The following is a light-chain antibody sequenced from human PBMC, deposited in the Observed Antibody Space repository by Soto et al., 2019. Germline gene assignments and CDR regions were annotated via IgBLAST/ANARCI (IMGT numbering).Light chain of an antibody. CDR2: DVS. Sequence: QSALTQPASVSGSPGQSITISCTGTSSDVGGYNYVSWYQQHPGKAPKLMIYDVSNRPSGVSNRFSGSKSGNTASLTISGLQAEDEADYYCSSYTSSSPVVFGGGTQL. J-gene: IGLJ2*01. V-gene: IGLV2-14*01. CDR3: SSYTSSSPVV. CDR1: SSDVGGYNY.